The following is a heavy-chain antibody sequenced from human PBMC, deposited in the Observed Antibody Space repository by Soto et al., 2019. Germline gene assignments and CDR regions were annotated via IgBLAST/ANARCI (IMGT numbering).Heavy chain of an antibody. Sequence: QVQLQESGPGLVKPSETLSLTCTVSGGSISSYYWSWIRQPPGKRLECIGYIYYSGSTNYNPSLKSRVTISVDTSKNQFSLKLSSVTAADTAVYYCARRWGRVFDYWGQGTLVTVSS. CDR2: IYYSGST. J-gene: IGHJ4*02. D-gene: IGHD1-26*01. CDR1: GGSISSYY. CDR3: ARRWGRVFDY. V-gene: IGHV4-59*08.